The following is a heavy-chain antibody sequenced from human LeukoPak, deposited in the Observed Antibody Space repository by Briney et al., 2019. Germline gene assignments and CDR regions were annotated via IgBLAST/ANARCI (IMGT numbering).Heavy chain of an antibody. D-gene: IGHD6-19*01. V-gene: IGHV3-48*03. J-gene: IGHJ4*02. Sequence: GGSLRLSCAVSGFPFSIYEMNWVRQAPEKGLEWVSNIASSGTTMYYADSVKGRFSISRDNAKSSLYLQMNSLRVEDTAVYYCALLAVASDFDYWGQGALVTVSS. CDR1: GFPFSIYE. CDR2: IASSGTTM. CDR3: ALLAVASDFDY.